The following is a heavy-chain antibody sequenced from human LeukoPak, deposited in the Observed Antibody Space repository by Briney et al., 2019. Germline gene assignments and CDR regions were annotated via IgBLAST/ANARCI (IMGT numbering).Heavy chain of an antibody. D-gene: IGHD6-13*01. V-gene: IGHV1-46*01. CDR2: INPSGGGS. Sequence: GASVKVSCKASGYTFTGHYTHWVRQAPGQGLEWMGLINPSGGGSSYAQKFQGRVTMTRDTSTSTVYMEPSSLRSEDTALYYCAREAAAGTTSFDYWGQGTLVTVSS. CDR3: AREAAAGTTSFDY. J-gene: IGHJ4*02. CDR1: GYTFTGHY.